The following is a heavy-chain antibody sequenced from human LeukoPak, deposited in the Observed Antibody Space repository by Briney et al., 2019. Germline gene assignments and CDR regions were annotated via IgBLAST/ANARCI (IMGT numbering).Heavy chain of an antibody. J-gene: IGHJ4*02. D-gene: IGHD6-19*01. CDR3: ARASASSGSNHYFDY. Sequence: GGSLRLSCAGFGFSFDSYSMNWVRQAPGKGLEWISYISSSSSTIYYADSVKGRFTISRDNAKNSLYVQMSSLRAEDTAVYYCARASASSGSNHYFDYWGQGTLVAVSS. CDR1: GFSFDSYS. V-gene: IGHV3-48*01. CDR2: ISSSSSTI.